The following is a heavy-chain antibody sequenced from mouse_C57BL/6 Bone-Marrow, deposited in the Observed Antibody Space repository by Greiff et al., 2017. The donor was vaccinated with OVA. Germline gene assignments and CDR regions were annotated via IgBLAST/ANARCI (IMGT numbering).Heavy chain of an antibody. J-gene: IGHJ4*01. CDR1: GYTFTSYW. V-gene: IGHV1-59*01. D-gene: IGHD1-1*01. Sequence: QVQLQQPGAELVRPGTSVKLSCKASGYTFTSYWMHWVKQRPGQGLEWIGVIDPSDSSPNYNQKFKGKATLTVDTSSSTAYMQLSSLTSEDSAVYYCAREGIYYYGSSPWDYWGQGTSVTVAS. CDR2: IDPSDSSP. CDR3: AREGIYYYGSSPWDY.